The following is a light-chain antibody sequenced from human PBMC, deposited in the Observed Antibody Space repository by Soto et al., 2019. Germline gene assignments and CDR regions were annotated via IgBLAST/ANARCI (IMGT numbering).Light chain of an antibody. CDR2: KAS. CDR1: QSVSGW. J-gene: IGKJ2*01. Sequence: DIQMTQSPPTLSASVGDRVTITCRASQSVSGWLAWYQQKPGKAPNLLIYKASSLESGVPSRFSGSGSGTEFTLTISSLQPDDFATYYCQQYNTYSFTFGPGTKLEIK. V-gene: IGKV1-5*03. CDR3: QQYNTYSFT.